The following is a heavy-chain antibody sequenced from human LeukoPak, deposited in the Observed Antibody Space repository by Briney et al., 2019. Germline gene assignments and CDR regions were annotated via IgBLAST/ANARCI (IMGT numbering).Heavy chain of an antibody. CDR3: ARGCSDGNCYLGAFDI. CDR2: IYPSGST. Sequence: SETLSLTCTVSGGSISSSSYYWGWIRQPAGKGLEWIGRIYPSGSTNYNPSLKSRVTMSVDTSKNQFSLNLISVTAADTAVYYCARGCSDGNCYLGAFDIWGQGTKVTVSS. CDR1: GGSISSSSYY. D-gene: IGHD2-15*01. V-gene: IGHV4-61*02. J-gene: IGHJ3*02.